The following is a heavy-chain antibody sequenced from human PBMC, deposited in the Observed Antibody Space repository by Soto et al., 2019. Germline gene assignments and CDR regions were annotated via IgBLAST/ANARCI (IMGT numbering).Heavy chain of an antibody. Sequence: PGGSLRLSCAASGFTLSNYAMRWVRQAPGKGLEWVSSLNARGDTTDYADFVKGRFTISRDNAKNSLYLQMNSLRAEDTAVYYCASRAETHSSGWLRNLIWFDPWGQGTLVTVSS. D-gene: IGHD6-19*01. CDR2: LNARGDTT. J-gene: IGHJ5*02. CDR1: GFTLSNYA. V-gene: IGHV3-23*01. CDR3: ASRAETHSSGWLRNLIWFDP.